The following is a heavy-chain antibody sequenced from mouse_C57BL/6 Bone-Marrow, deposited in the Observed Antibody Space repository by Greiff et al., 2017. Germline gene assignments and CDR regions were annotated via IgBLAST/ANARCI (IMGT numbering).Heavy chain of an antibody. CDR2: IYPGGGYT. Sequence: QVQLQQSGAELVRPGTSVKMSCKASGYTFTNYWIGWAKQRPGHGLAWIGDIYPGGGYTNYNEKFKGKATLTADTSSSTAYMQFSSLTSEDSAIYYCARIGSYGEHYSMDYWGQGTSVTVSS. V-gene: IGHV1-63*01. CDR1: GYTFTNYW. D-gene: IGHD1-1*02. J-gene: IGHJ4*01. CDR3: ARIGSYGEHYSMDY.